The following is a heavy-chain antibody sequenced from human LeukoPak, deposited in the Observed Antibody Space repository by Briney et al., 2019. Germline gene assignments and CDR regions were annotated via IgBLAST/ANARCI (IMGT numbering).Heavy chain of an antibody. D-gene: IGHD2-2*01. J-gene: IGHJ4*02. Sequence: GGSLRLSCAASGFTVGSNYMSWVRQAPGKGLEWVSVIYSGGNTYYADSVKGRFTISRDNSKNTLYLQMNSLRAEDTAVYYCAREYCSSTSCSVDYWGQGTLVTVSS. CDR1: GFTVGSNY. V-gene: IGHV3-66*02. CDR2: IYSGGNT. CDR3: AREYCSSTSCSVDY.